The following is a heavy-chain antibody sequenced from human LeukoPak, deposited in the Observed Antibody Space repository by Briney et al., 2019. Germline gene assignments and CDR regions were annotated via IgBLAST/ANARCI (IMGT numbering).Heavy chain of an antibody. CDR1: GFTFSSYS. D-gene: IGHD1-26*01. Sequence: GGSLRLSCAASGFTFSSYSMNWVRQTPGKGLEWVSYISSSNTIKKYADSVKGRFTISRDNAKSSLYLQMNSLRAEDTAVYYCAKVGLSGSQYYFDYWGQGTLVTVSS. CDR2: ISSSNTIK. V-gene: IGHV3-48*04. J-gene: IGHJ4*02. CDR3: AKVGLSGSQYYFDY.